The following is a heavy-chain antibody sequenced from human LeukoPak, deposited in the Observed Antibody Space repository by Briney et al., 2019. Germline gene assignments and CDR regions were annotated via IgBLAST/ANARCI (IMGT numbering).Heavy chain of an antibody. Sequence: GGSLRLSCAASGFTFSDHGMHGVRQAPGKGLEWVAVISYDGSNKYYADLVKGRFTISRDNSQNTLYLQMNSLRAEDTAVYYCAKAYYYGSGTYSLNSFDIWGQGTMVTVSS. V-gene: IGHV3-30*18. D-gene: IGHD3-10*01. CDR2: ISYDGSNK. J-gene: IGHJ3*02. CDR1: GFTFSDHG. CDR3: AKAYYYGSGTYSLNSFDI.